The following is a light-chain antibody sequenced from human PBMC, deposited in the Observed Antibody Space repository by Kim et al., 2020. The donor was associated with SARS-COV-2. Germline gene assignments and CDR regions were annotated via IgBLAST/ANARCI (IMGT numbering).Light chain of an antibody. Sequence: IQMTQSPSSLYASVGDRVTITCRASQSVNTYLNWYQQKSGKAPKLLISGSSTLQSGVPSRFSGSGSGTDFTFTITSLQPDDFATYYCQQNYTAPRTFGPGTKVDIK. CDR2: GSS. V-gene: IGKV1-39*01. CDR3: QQNYTAPRT. CDR1: QSVNTY. J-gene: IGKJ1*01.